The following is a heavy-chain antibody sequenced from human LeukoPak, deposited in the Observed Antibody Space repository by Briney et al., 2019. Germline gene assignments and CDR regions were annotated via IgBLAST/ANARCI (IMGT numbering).Heavy chain of an antibody. CDR1: GFTFSSYA. Sequence: PGGSLRLSCAASGFTFSSYAMHWVRQAPGKGLEYVSAISSNGGSTYYANSVKGRFTISRDNSKNTLYFQMGSLRAEDMAVYYCARGGYCSSTSCYARLFDYWGQGTLVTVSS. CDR2: ISSNGGST. CDR3: ARGGYCSSTSCYARLFDY. J-gene: IGHJ4*02. D-gene: IGHD2-2*01. V-gene: IGHV3-64*01.